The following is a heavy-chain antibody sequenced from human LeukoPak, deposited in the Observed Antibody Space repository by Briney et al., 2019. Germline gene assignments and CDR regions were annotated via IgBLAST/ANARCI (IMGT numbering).Heavy chain of an antibody. CDR1: GFTFTSSA. D-gene: IGHD2/OR15-2a*01. J-gene: IGHJ4*02. CDR3: AALLSMGYFDY. CDR2: IVVGSGNT. Sequence: TSVKVSCKASGFTFTSSAVQWVRQARRQRLEWIGWIVVGSGNTNYAQKFQERVTITRDMSTSTAYMELSSLRSEDTAVYYCAALLSMGYFDYWGQGTLVTVSS. V-gene: IGHV1-58*01.